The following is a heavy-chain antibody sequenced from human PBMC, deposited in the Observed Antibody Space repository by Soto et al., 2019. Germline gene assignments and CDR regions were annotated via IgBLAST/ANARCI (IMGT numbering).Heavy chain of an antibody. J-gene: IGHJ6*02. CDR2: ISSSGSTI. CDR3: ARDQGHDYSNYDYYYYGMDV. CDR1: GFTFSSYE. V-gene: IGHV3-48*03. Sequence: PGGSLRLSCAASGFTFSSYEMNWVRQAPGKGLEWVSYISSSGSTIYYADSVKGRFTISRDNAKNSLYLQMNSLRAEDTAVYYCARDQGHDYSNYDYYYYGMDVWGQVTTVTVSS. D-gene: IGHD4-4*01.